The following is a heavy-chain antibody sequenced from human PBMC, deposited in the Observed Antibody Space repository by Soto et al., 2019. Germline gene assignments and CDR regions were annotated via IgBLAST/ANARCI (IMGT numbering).Heavy chain of an antibody. CDR2: INKDGSQK. CDR1: GFTLSNYW. V-gene: IGHV3-7*03. D-gene: IGHD7-27*01. CDR3: VRELGLAY. J-gene: IGHJ4*02. Sequence: QSGGSLRLSCAASGFTLSNYWMTWVRQAPGKGLEWVANINKDGSQKNYVDSVKGRFTIARDNGQNSLSLQINSLRVEDTAMYYCVRELGLAYWGQGALVTVSS.